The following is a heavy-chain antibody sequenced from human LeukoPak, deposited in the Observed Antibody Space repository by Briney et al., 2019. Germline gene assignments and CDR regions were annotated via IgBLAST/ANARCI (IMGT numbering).Heavy chain of an antibody. J-gene: IGHJ4*02. CDR3: ARLGYCSSTSCPIDY. Sequence: GESLRISCKGSGYRFTSYWISWGRQMPGKGLEWMGRIDPSDSYTNYSPSFQGHVTISADKSISTAYLQWSSLKASDTAMYYCARLGYCSSTSCPIDYWGQGTLVTVSS. V-gene: IGHV5-10-1*01. D-gene: IGHD2-2*01. CDR1: GYRFTSYW. CDR2: IDPSDSYT.